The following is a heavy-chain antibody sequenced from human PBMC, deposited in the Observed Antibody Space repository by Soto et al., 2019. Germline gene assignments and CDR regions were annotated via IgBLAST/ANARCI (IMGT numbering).Heavy chain of an antibody. CDR1: GGSISSSNW. D-gene: IGHD6-13*01. CDR2: IYHSGST. CDR3: ARILGSSCEFDP. Sequence: NPSETLSLTCAVSGGSISSSNWWSWVRQPPGKGLEWIGEIYHSGSTNYNPSLKSRVTISVDKSKNQFSLKLSSVTAADTAVYYCARILGSSCEFDPWGQGTLVTVSS. J-gene: IGHJ5*02. V-gene: IGHV4-4*02.